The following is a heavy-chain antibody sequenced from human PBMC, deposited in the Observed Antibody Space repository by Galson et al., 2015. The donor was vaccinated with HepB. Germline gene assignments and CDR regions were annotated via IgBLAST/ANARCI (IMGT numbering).Heavy chain of an antibody. CDR1: GYTFTSYA. J-gene: IGHJ4*02. Sequence: SVKVSCKASGYTFTSYAMNWVRQAPGQGLEWMGWINTNNGNPTYAQGFTGRFVFSLDTSVSTAYLQISSLKAEDTAVYYCAREGSIAARPRGYFHFDYWGQGTLVTVSS. CDR2: INTNNGNP. V-gene: IGHV7-4-1*02. D-gene: IGHD6-6*01. CDR3: AREGSIAARPRGYFHFDY.